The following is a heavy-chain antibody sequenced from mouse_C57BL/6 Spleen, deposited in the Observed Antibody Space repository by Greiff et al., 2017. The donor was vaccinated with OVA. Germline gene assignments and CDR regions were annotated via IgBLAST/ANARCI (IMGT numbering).Heavy chain of an antibody. CDR1: GYTFTSYW. CDR3: ARNEDWDLDY. J-gene: IGHJ2*01. V-gene: IGHV1-55*01. Sequence: QVHVKQPGAELVKPGASVKMSCKASGYTFTSYWITWVKQRPGQGLEWIGDIYPGSGSTNYNEKFKSKATLTVDTSSSTAYMQLSSLTSEDSAVYYCARNEDWDLDYWGQGTTLTVSS. CDR2: IYPGSGST. D-gene: IGHD4-1*01.